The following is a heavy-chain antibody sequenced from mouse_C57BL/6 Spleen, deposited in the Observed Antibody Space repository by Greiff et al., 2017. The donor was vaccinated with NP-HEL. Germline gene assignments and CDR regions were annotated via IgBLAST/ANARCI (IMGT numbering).Heavy chain of an antibody. V-gene: IGHV1-64*01. J-gene: IGHJ1*03. D-gene: IGHD1-1*01. CDR3: AREGPYYYGSSDGYFDV. CDR1: GYTFTSYW. CDR2: IHPNSGST. Sequence: QVQLQQPGAELVKPGASVKLSCKASGYTFTSYWMHWVKQRPGQGLEWIGMIHPNSGSTNYNEKFKSKATLTVDKSSSTAYMQLSSLTSEDSAVYYGAREGPYYYGSSDGYFDVWGTGTTVTVSS.